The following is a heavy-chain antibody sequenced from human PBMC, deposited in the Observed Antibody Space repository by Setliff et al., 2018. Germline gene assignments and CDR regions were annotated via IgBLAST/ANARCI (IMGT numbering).Heavy chain of an antibody. CDR2: IYPSDSHT. Sequence: PGESLKISCKGSGYTFTSYWIGWVRQMPGKGLEWLGIIYPSDSHTRYSPSFQGQVTISADRSISTAYLQWSSLKASDTAMYYCARALASAGTVFFDYWGQGTLVTVS. J-gene: IGHJ4*02. V-gene: IGHV5-51*01. D-gene: IGHD6-13*01. CDR3: ARALASAGTVFFDY. CDR1: GYTFTSYW.